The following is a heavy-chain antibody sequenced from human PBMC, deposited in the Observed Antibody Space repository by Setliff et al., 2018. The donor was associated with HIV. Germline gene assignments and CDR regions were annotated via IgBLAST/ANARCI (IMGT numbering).Heavy chain of an antibody. CDR1: GESFSDDY. CDR2: INHSGTT. D-gene: IGHD3-10*01. CDR3: ARLYDYYGHRLDY. V-gene: IGHV4-34*01. J-gene: IGHJ4*02. Sequence: SETLSLTRAVYGESFSDDYWSWIRQPPGWGLEWIGEINHSGTTNYNPSLMGRLNISVDTSKRQFSLDLNSVTAADTAVYYCARLYDYYGHRLDYWGQGAQVTVSS.